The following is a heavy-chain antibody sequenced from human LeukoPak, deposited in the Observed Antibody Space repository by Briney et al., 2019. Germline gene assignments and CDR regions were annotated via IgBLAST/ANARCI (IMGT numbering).Heavy chain of an antibody. CDR2: ISNRGPTT. CDR3: ARGRYNWNDPTLMDV. Sequence: GGSLRLSCEAPGFIFRDYEMNWVRQDPGKGLDLFSYISNRGPTTFYADSVKGRFTISRDSAKNSLYLQMNSLRAEDTAIYYCARGRYNWNDPTLMDVWGLGTTVTVSS. D-gene: IGHD1-1*01. J-gene: IGHJ6*02. CDR1: GFIFRDYE. V-gene: IGHV3-48*03.